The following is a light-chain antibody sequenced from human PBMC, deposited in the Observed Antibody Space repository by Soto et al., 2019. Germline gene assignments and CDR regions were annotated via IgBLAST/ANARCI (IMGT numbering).Light chain of an antibody. CDR3: QQYNNWRPWT. J-gene: IGKJ1*01. V-gene: IGKV3-15*01. Sequence: EIVMTQSPATLSVSPGERVTLSCRASQSVSSNLAWYQQKPGQAPRLLIYGASTRVTDIPARFSGSGSGTEFTLTISSLQSEDFAVYYCQQYNNWRPWTFGQGTKVEIK. CDR1: QSVSSN. CDR2: GAS.